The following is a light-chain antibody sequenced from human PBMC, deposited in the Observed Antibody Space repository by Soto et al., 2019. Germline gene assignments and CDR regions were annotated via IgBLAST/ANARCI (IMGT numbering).Light chain of an antibody. CDR2: DVN. V-gene: IGLV2-8*01. Sequence: QSALTQPPSASGSPGQSVTISCTGTSSDVGKYDYVSWYQHHPGKAPKLIIFDVNKRPSGVPDRFSGSKSGNTASLTISGLQPEDEADYYCCSYAGSSLVFGGGTKLTVL. CDR1: SSDVGKYDY. CDR3: CSYAGSSLV. J-gene: IGLJ2*01.